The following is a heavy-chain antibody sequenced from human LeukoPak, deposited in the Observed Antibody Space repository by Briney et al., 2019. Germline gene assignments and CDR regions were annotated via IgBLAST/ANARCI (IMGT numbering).Heavy chain of an antibody. D-gene: IGHD3-22*01. J-gene: IGHJ4*02. V-gene: IGHV3-23*01. CDR3: EKDRDSSGDRYYFHY. CDR2: ISGSGGST. CDR1: GFTFSSYA. Sequence: GGSLRLSCAASGFTFSSYAMSWVRQAPGKGLEWVSAISGSGGSTYYADSVKGRFTISRENSKNTLYLQMNSLRAEDTAVYYCEKDRDSSGDRYYFHYWGQGTLVTVSS.